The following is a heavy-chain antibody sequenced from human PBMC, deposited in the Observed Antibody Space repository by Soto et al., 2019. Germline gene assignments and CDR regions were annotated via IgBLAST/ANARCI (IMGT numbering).Heavy chain of an antibody. CDR3: ARAHVGGVRVPPY. Sequence: GGSLRLSCAASGFTVSSNYMSWVRQAPGKGLEWVSVIYSGGSTYYADSVKGRFTISRDNSKNTPYLQMNSLRAEDTAVYYCARAHVGGVRVPPYWGQGTLVTVSS. CDR1: GFTVSSNY. V-gene: IGHV3-53*01. D-gene: IGHD3-16*01. J-gene: IGHJ4*02. CDR2: IYSGGST.